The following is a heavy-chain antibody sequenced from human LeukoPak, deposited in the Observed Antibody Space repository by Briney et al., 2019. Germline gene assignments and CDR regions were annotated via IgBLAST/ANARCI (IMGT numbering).Heavy chain of an antibody. CDR1: GYTFTSYG. CDR2: ISAYNGNT. CDR3: ARDARTAIVDYYYMDV. Sequence: ASVKVSCKASGYTFTSYGISWVRQAPGQGLEWMGWISAYNGNTNYAQKLQGRVTMTTDTSTRTAYMELRSLRSDDTAVYYCARDARTAIVDYYYMDVWGKGTTVTISS. J-gene: IGHJ6*03. V-gene: IGHV1-18*01. D-gene: IGHD2-21*02.